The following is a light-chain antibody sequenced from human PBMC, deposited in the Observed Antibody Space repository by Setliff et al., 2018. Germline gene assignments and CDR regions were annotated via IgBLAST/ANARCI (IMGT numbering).Light chain of an antibody. Sequence: SYELTQPPSVSVSPGQTARITCSGDALPKQYAYWYKQKPGQAPVLVIYKDTERPSGIPDRFSGSTSGTTVTLTISGVQAEDEADYYCQSADSSGSYGVFGTGTKVTVL. CDR1: ALPKQY. J-gene: IGLJ1*01. V-gene: IGLV3-25*03. CDR2: KDT. CDR3: QSADSSGSYGV.